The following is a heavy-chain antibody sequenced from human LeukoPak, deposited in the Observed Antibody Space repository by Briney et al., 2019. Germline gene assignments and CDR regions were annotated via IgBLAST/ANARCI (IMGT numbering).Heavy chain of an antibody. CDR3: ARGEEGATTSSGAFDI. CDR1: GFTFDDYG. Sequence: PGGSLRLSCAASGFTFDDYGMSWVRQAPGKGLEWVSGINWNGGSTGYADSVKGRFTISRDNAKNSLYLQMNSLRAEDTALYYCARGEEGATTSSGAFDIWGQGTMVTVSS. D-gene: IGHD1-26*01. J-gene: IGHJ3*02. V-gene: IGHV3-20*04. CDR2: INWNGGST.